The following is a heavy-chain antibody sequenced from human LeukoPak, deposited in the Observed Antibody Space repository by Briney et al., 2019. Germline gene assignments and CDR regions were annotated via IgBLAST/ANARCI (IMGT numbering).Heavy chain of an antibody. V-gene: IGHV3-48*01. CDR3: ARGGPEAARPRTYYYYGMDV. J-gene: IGHJ6*02. D-gene: IGHD6-6*01. CDR1: GFTLSNNA. CDR2: ISSSSSTI. Sequence: GGSLRLSCAASGFTLSNNAMSWVRQAPGKGLEWVSYISSSSSTIYYADSVKGRFTISRDNAKNSLYLQMNSLRAEDTAVYYCARGGPEAARPRTYYYYGMDVWGQGTTVTVSS.